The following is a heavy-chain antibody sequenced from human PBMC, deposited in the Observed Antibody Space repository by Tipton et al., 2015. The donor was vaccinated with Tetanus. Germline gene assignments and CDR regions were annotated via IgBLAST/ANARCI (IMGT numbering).Heavy chain of an antibody. Sequence: SLRLSCATSGFTFSNTGFFWVRQAPGKGLECVALIWSDGNTKYNVDSVKGRFTISRDNSKNTLSLQLNSLRAGDTAIYYCAKEALGVLNLWGKGATVIVSS. CDR3: AKEALGVLNL. J-gene: IGHJ6*04. CDR2: IWSDGNTK. CDR1: GFTFSNTG. D-gene: IGHD1-14*01. V-gene: IGHV3-33*06.